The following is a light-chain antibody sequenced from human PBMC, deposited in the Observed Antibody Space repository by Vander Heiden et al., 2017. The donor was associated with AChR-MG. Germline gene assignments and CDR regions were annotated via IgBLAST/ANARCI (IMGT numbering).Light chain of an antibody. J-gene: IGKJ4*01. CDR2: DAF. CDR1: QSFNNY. Sequence: EIVLTQSPATLSLSPGERATLSCRARQSFNNYLAWYQHKPGQIPRLLIYDAFKRATGVPARFSGSGSGTDFTLTISSLEPEDFAIYYCQLRGTFGGGTKVDI. CDR3: QLRGT. V-gene: IGKV3-11*01.